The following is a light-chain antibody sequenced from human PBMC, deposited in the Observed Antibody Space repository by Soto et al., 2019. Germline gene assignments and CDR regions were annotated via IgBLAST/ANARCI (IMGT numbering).Light chain of an antibody. CDR2: LNSDGTH. V-gene: IGLV4-69*01. CDR3: QTWGTGIRV. J-gene: IGLJ3*02. CDR1: SGHSSYA. Sequence: QPVLTQSPSASASLGASVKLTCTLSSGHSSYAIAWHQQQPEKGPRYLMKLNSDGTHNKGDGIPDRFSGSASGPERDLIISSLQSEDEADYYCQTWGTGIRVFGGGTKLTVL.